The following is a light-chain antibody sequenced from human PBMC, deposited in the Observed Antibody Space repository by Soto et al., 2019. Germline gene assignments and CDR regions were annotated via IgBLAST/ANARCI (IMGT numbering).Light chain of an antibody. CDR3: QQYNNWPFS. Sequence: EIVLTQSPGTLSLSPGERAALSCRASQSVSGSYVAWYQQKPGQAPRLLINGASTRATGVPARFSGTGSETDFTLTISGLQSEDSAVYFCQQYNNWPFSFGQGTRLEIK. V-gene: IGKV3-15*01. CDR1: QSVSGSY. CDR2: GAS. J-gene: IGKJ5*01.